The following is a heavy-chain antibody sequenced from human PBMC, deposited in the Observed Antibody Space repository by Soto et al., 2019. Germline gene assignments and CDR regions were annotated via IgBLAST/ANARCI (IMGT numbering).Heavy chain of an antibody. CDR2: IIPMFATA. D-gene: IGHD4-17*01. J-gene: IGHJ4*02. V-gene: IGHV1-69*01. CDR3: SISDAYGRGDY. Sequence: QVQLVQSGAEVRKPGSSVKVSCRASGGTFSSYTISWVRQAPGQGLEWMGGIIPMFATADYAQKFQGRLTITADESTSTAYMQLSSLRSEATAVSYCSISDAYGRGDYWGRGTLVTVSS. CDR1: GGTFSSYT.